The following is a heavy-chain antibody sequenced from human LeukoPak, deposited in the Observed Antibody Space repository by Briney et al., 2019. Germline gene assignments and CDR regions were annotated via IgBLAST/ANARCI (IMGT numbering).Heavy chain of an antibody. CDR2: INHSGST. D-gene: IGHD3-3*01. J-gene: IGHJ5*02. V-gene: IGHV4-34*01. Sequence: SETLSLTCAVYGGSFSGYYWSWIRQPPGKGLEWIGEINHSGSTNYNPSLKSRVTISVDTSKNQFSLKLSSVTAADTAVYYCARDLTIFGVVIMGGWFDPWGQGTLVTVSS. CDR3: ARDLTIFGVVIMGGWFDP. CDR1: GGSFSGYY.